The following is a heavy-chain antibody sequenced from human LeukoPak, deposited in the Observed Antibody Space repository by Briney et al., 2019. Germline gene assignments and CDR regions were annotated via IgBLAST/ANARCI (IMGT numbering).Heavy chain of an antibody. CDR1: GFTFSSYG. Sequence: QPGRSLRLSCAASGFTFSSYGMHWVRQAPGKGLEWVAVIWNDGSNKYYADSVKGRFTISRDNSKNTLYLQMNSLRAEDTAVYYCARDCRSNYYYYYYMDVWGKGTTVTVSS. V-gene: IGHV3-33*01. CDR2: IWNDGSNK. J-gene: IGHJ6*03. D-gene: IGHD4-11*01. CDR3: ARDCRSNYYYYYYMDV.